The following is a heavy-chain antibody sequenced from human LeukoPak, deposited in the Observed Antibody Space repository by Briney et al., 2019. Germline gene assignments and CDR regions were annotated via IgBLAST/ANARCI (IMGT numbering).Heavy chain of an antibody. D-gene: IGHD5-24*01. V-gene: IGHV4-34*01. CDR2: INHSGST. CDR3: ARGPLSRDGYINYFDY. J-gene: IGHJ4*02. Sequence: SETLSLTCAVYGGSFSGYYWSWIRQPPGKGLEWIGEINHSGSTNYNPSLKSRVTISVDTSKNQFSLKLSSVTAADTAVYYCARGPLSRDGYINYFDYWGQGALVTVSS. CDR1: GGSFSGYY.